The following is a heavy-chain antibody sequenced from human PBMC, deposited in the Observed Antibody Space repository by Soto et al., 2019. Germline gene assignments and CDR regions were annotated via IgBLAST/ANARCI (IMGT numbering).Heavy chain of an antibody. V-gene: IGHV4-39*01. CDR3: ARAGQGLYYYGSGSYFNWFDP. Sequence: SETLSLTCTVSGASLSSSSYYWAWIRQPPGKGLESIGSIYYDGNTYYNPSLKSRLTISVDTSKNQFSLKLSSVTAADTAVYYCARAGQGLYYYGSGSYFNWFDPWGQGTLVTVSS. J-gene: IGHJ5*02. D-gene: IGHD3-10*01. CDR2: IYYDGNT. CDR1: GASLSSSSYY.